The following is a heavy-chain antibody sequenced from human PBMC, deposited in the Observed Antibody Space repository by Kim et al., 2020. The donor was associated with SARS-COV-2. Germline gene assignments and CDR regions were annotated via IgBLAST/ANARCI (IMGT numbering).Heavy chain of an antibody. Sequence: SETLSLTCTVSGGSISSSSYYWGWIRQPPGKGLEWIGSIYYSGSTYYNPSLKSRVTISVDTSKNQFSLKLSSVTAADTAVYYCANGYYDILTGPYYFDYWGQGTLVTVS. J-gene: IGHJ4*02. V-gene: IGHV4-39*01. CDR2: IYYSGST. CDR3: ANGYYDILTGPYYFDY. CDR1: GGSISSSSYY. D-gene: IGHD3-9*01.